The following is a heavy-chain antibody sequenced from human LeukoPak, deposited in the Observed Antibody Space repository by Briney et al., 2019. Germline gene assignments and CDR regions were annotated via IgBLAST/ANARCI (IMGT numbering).Heavy chain of an antibody. Sequence: GESLRHSCAASGFMLCIHGMHWVRPAPGKGREWVAGMWQDGTREYYADSVKRRFTISRDLYKNTLNLQMNSLRVDDTAMFYCARDLSYGSLDFRGQGTLVTVSS. CDR1: GFMLCIHG. J-gene: IGHJ4*02. D-gene: IGHD1-26*01. CDR3: ARDLSYGSLDF. CDR2: MWQDGTRE. V-gene: IGHV3-33*01.